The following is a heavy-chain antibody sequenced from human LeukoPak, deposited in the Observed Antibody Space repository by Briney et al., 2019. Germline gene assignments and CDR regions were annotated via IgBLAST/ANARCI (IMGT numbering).Heavy chain of an antibody. Sequence: GASVKVSCKASGYTFTGYYIHWVRQAPGQGLEWMGWINPNRGGTNYAQKFQGRVTMTRDTSISTAYMELSRLRSDDTAVYYCARVGATGTTSPFDYWGQGTLVTVSS. D-gene: IGHD1-1*01. J-gene: IGHJ4*02. CDR1: GYTFTGYY. CDR3: ARVGATGTTSPFDY. CDR2: INPNRGGT. V-gene: IGHV1-2*02.